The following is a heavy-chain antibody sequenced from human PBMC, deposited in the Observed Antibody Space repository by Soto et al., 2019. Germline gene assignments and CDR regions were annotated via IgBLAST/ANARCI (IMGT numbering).Heavy chain of an antibody. CDR2: IYYSGST. J-gene: IGHJ4*02. D-gene: IGHD3-10*02. CDR3: ARVDHRGYFSVLTDF. CDR1: GGSISSGGYY. V-gene: IGHV4-31*03. Sequence: PSETLSLTCTVSGGSISSGGYYWSWIRQHPGKGLEWIGYIYYSGSTYYNPSLKSRVTISVDTSKNQFSLKLSSLTAADTAVYYCARVDHRGYFSVLTDFWGQGSLVTVSS.